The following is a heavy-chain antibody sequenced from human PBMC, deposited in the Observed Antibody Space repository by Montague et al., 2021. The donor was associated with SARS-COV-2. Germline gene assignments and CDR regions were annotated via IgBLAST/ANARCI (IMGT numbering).Heavy chain of an antibody. V-gene: IGHV4-59*13. D-gene: IGHD6-13*01. CDR3: ARVGRGSSWYEVALDI. CDR2: IYNSGST. Sequence: SETLSLTCTVSGGSISGYYWNWIRQPPGKGLEWIGYIYNSGSTNYNPSLTSRVTISVDTSKNQFSLKLSSVAAADTAVYYCARVGRGSSWYEVALDIWGQGTMVTVSS. J-gene: IGHJ3*02. CDR1: GGSISGYY.